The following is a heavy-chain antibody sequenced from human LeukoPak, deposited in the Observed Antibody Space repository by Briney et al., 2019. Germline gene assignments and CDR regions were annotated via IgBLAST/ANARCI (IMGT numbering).Heavy chain of an antibody. J-gene: IGHJ4*02. CDR1: GYTFTSYD. Sequence: ASVKVSCKASGYTFTSYDINWVRQATGQGLEWMGWMNPNSGNTGYAQKFQGRVTITRDTSASTAYMELSSLRSEDTAVYYCARDWHSSGWYGWLDYWGQGTLVTVSS. CDR3: ARDWHSSGWYGWLDY. D-gene: IGHD6-19*01. CDR2: MNPNSGNT. V-gene: IGHV1-8*03.